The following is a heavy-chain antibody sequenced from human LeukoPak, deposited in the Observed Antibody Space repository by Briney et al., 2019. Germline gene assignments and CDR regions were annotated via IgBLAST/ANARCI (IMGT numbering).Heavy chain of an antibody. Sequence: GGSLRLSCAASGFTFSSYAMSWVRQAPGKGLEWISVISGSGGSTYYADSVKGRFTISRDNSKNTLYLQMNSLRAEDTAVYYCAKDVKYSSGWYYFDYWGQGTLVTVSS. CDR3: AKDVKYSSGWYYFDY. V-gene: IGHV3-23*01. CDR1: GFTFSSYA. J-gene: IGHJ4*02. CDR2: ISGSGGST. D-gene: IGHD6-19*01.